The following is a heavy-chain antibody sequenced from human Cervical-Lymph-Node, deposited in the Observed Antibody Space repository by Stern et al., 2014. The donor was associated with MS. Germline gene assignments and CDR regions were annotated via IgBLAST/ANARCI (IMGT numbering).Heavy chain of an antibody. V-gene: IGHV5-51*01. CDR2: IYPGDSET. J-gene: IGHJ4*02. CDR1: GFKFSIYW. CDR3: ARQTTAWASDV. D-gene: IGHD1-14*01. Sequence: VQLVESGAELIRPGESLKISCKGSGFKFSIYWIAWVRQMPGKGLEWMGIIYPGDSETRYSPYFQGRVTMAADKSTSTAYRQWSSLNASDTAMYFCARQTTAWASDVWGQGTLVTVSS.